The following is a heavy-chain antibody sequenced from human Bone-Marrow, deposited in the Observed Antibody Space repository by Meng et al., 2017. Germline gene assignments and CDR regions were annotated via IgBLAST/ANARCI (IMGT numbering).Heavy chain of an antibody. CDR3: ARLGPPIAAGDPFDY. CDR1: SFSISSTNW. CDR2: IHQDGYT. V-gene: IGHV4-4*02. D-gene: IGHD6-13*01. J-gene: IGHJ4*02. Sequence: QVQLQESGPGLVKPSGTLSLTCAVASFSISSTNWWGWVRQPPGKGLEWIGEIHQDGYTNYSPSLKSRVTISVDKSRNQFSLKLNSVTAADTAVYYCARLGPPIAAGDPFDYWGQGTLVTVSS.